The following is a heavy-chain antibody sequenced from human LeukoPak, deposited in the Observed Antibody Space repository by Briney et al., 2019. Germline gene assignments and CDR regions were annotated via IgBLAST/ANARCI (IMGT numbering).Heavy chain of an antibody. CDR1: GNTFTSYA. Sequence: ASVKVSCKASGNTFTSYAMHWVRQAPGQRLEWMGWINAGNGNTKYSQEFQGRVTITRDTSASTAYMELSSLRSEDMTVYYCGRAPYCSGGSCYPPDYCGEGSLVTVSS. CDR2: INAGNGNT. CDR3: GRAPYCSGGSCYPPDY. D-gene: IGHD2-15*01. J-gene: IGHJ4*02. V-gene: IGHV1-3*03.